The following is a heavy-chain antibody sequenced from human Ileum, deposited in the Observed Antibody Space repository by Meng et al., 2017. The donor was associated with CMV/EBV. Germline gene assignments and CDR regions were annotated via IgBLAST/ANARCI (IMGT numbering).Heavy chain of an antibody. CDR3: TKDQWGSSSSLTGMEG. D-gene: IGHD6-6*01. J-gene: IGHJ6*02. V-gene: IGHV3-30*04. CDR2: VSFDGRKQ. Sequence: GESLKISCEASGFTFSSYSMHWVRQAPGKGLEWVAHVSFDGRKQYYADSMKGRFTVSRDNSKNTLYLQMKSLRTEDTAVYYCTKDQWGSSSSLTGMEGWGQGTTVTVSS. CDR1: GFTFSSYS.